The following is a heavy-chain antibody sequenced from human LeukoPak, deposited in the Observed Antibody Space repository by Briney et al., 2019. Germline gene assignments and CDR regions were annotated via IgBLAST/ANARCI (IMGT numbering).Heavy chain of an antibody. Sequence: EASVKVSCKSSGYXFTSYSIIWVRQAPGQGLEWMGWISAYNGDTNYVQKFQGRVTMTTDTSTSTAYMELKSLRSDDTAVYYCAREEGAPIAAANIWGLGTKVTVSS. J-gene: IGHJ3*02. CDR1: GYXFTSYS. CDR2: ISAYNGDT. V-gene: IGHV1-18*01. CDR3: AREEGAPIAAANI. D-gene: IGHD6-13*01.